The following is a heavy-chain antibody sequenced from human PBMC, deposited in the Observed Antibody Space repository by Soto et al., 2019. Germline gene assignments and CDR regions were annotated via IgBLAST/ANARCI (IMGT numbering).Heavy chain of an antibody. CDR2: IYYSGST. V-gene: IGHV4-59*01. CDR1: GGSISSYY. CDR3: ARGTLSSGCDY. J-gene: IGHJ4*02. D-gene: IGHD6-19*01. Sequence: PSETLSLTCTVSGGSISSYYWSWIRQPPGKGLEWIGYIYYSGSTSYNPSLKSRVTISVDTSKNQFSLKLSSVTAADTAVYYCARGTLSSGCDYWGQGTLVTVSS.